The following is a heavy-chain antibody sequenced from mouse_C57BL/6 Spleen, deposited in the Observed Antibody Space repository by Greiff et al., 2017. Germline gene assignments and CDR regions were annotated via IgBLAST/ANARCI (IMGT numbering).Heavy chain of an antibody. Sequence: VQLKESGGGLVKPGGSLKLSCAASGFTFSSYAMSWVRQTPEKRLEWVATISDGGSYTYYPDNVKGRFTISRDNAKNNLYLQMSHLKSEDTAMYYCAREPIYYDYDGAMDYWGQGTSVTVSS. CDR1: GFTFSSYA. D-gene: IGHD2-4*01. CDR3: AREPIYYDYDGAMDY. J-gene: IGHJ4*01. CDR2: ISDGGSYT. V-gene: IGHV5-4*01.